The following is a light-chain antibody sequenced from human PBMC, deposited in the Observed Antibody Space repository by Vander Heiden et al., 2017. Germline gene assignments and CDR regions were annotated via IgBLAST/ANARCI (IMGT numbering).Light chain of an antibody. V-gene: IGKV3-11*01. CDR1: QSVSSY. CDR3: QQRSTPFT. J-gene: IGKJ3*01. CDR2: DAS. Sequence: ELVLTQSPATLSLSPGERATLSCRASQSVSSYLAWYQQKPGQAPRLLSYDASNRATGIPARFSGSGSGTDFTLTISSLEPEDFAVYYCQQRSTPFTFGPGTKVDIK.